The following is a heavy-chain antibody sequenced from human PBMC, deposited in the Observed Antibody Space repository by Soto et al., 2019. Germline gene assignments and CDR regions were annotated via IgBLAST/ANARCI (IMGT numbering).Heavy chain of an antibody. CDR1: GYTFTNYA. D-gene: IGHD3-22*01. Sequence: QVQIVQSGAEVKKPGASVKVSCKASGYTFTNYAMHWVRQSPGQRLEWMGWINAGNGNTKYSQKFQGRVTITRDTSASTAYMELSSLRSEDTAVYYWARVRARYYDSSGPAGYWGQGTLVTVSS. CDR3: ARVRARYYDSSGPAGY. V-gene: IGHV1-3*01. J-gene: IGHJ4*02. CDR2: INAGNGNT.